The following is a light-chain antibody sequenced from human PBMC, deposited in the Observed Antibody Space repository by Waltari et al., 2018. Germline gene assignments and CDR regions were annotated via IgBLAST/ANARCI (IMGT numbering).Light chain of an antibody. Sequence: EIVMTPSPATLSVSPGERATLSCRAGQSLSSNLAWYQQKPGQAPRLLIYGASTRATGIPFRFSGSGSRAEFTLTISSLQSEDFAVYYCQQYNNWPFTFGQGTKLEIK. CDR2: GAS. J-gene: IGKJ2*01. V-gene: IGKV3-15*01. CDR3: QQYNNWPFT. CDR1: QSLSSN.